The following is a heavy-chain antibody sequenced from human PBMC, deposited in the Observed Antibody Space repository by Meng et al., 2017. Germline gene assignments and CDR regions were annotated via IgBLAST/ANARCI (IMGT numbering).Heavy chain of an antibody. D-gene: IGHD2-15*01. CDR3: ARSTPCSGGSCYSLDWFDP. CDR2: IIPIFGTA. V-gene: IGHV1-69*01. J-gene: IGHJ5*02. Sequence: GQPVQSGGEVQKPGSSVKVSCKASGGTFSSYAISWVRQAPGQGLEWMGGIIPIFGTANYAQKFQGRVTITADESTSTAYMELSSLRSEDTAVYYCARSTPCSGGSCYSLDWFDPWGQGTLVTVSS. CDR1: GGTFSSYA.